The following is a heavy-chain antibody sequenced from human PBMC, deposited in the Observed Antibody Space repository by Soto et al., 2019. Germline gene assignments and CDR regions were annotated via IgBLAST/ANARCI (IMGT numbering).Heavy chain of an antibody. Sequence: QVQLLQSGAEVKKPGASVKVSCKASGYTFTSYGISWVRQAPGQGLEWMGWISAYNGNTNYAQKLQGRVTMTTDTSTSTAYMELRSLRSDDTAVYYCASSGDFWSGYSYYYYGMDVWGQGTTVTVSS. CDR3: ASSGDFWSGYSYYYYGMDV. J-gene: IGHJ6*02. V-gene: IGHV1-18*01. CDR1: GYTFTSYG. CDR2: ISAYNGNT. D-gene: IGHD3-3*01.